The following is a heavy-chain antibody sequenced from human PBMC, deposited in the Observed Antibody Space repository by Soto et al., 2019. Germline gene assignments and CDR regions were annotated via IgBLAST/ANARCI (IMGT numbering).Heavy chain of an antibody. V-gene: IGHV3-30*18. J-gene: IGHJ4*02. D-gene: IGHD1-26*01. CDR2: ILYDGINK. CDR3: AKQGGSFEFDY. CDR1: GFTFSNYA. Sequence: GGSLRLSCAASGFTFSNYAMHWVRQAPGKGLEWVALILYDGINKYYGDSVKGRFTISRDNSKNTLFLQMNSLRAEDTAMYYCAKQGGSFEFDYWGQGNLVTVSS.